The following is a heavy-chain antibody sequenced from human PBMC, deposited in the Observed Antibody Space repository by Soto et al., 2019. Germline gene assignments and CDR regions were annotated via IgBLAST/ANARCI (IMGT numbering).Heavy chain of an antibody. J-gene: IGHJ3*02. D-gene: IGHD3-22*01. Sequence: GASVKVSCKASGYTFTSYDINWVRQATGQGLGWMGWMNPNSGNTGYAQKFQGRVTMTRNTSISTAYMELSSLRSEDTAVYYCARVDPITMIADDAFDTWGQGTMVTVSS. CDR2: MNPNSGNT. V-gene: IGHV1-8*01. CDR3: ARVDPITMIADDAFDT. CDR1: GYTFTSYD.